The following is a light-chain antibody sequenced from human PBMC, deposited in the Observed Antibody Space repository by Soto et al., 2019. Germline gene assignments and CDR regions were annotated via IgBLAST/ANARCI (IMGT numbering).Light chain of an antibody. V-gene: IGKV3D-15*01. CDR1: ESVGSS. Sequence: DIVLTQSPGTLSFSPWERATLXLRTSESVGSSLLAWYQQKPGQAPRLLIYAASSRATGISDGFSGSRSGTEFTLTINSLQSEDFAVYYCQRYNNWPLTFGGGTKVDIK. CDR2: AAS. J-gene: IGKJ4*01. CDR3: QRYNNWPLT.